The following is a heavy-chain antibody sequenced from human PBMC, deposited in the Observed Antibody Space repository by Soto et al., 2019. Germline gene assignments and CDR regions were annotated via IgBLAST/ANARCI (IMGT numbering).Heavy chain of an antibody. CDR1: GGSISTSSYY. CDR2: IYYSGST. Sequence: QLQLQESGPGLVKPSETLSLTCTVSGGSISTSSYYWGWIRQPPGKGLEWIGSIYYSGSTYYNPSLXRXVXIXXHTSKNQFSLKLSSVTAADTAVYYGARDYDSSGDYWGQGTLVTVSS. V-gene: IGHV4-39*01. J-gene: IGHJ4*02. D-gene: IGHD3-22*01. CDR3: ARDYDSSGDY.